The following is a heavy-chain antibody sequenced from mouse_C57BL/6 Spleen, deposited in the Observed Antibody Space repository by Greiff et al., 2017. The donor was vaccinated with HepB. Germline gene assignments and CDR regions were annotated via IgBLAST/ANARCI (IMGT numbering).Heavy chain of an antibody. CDR2: ISDGGSYT. V-gene: IGHV5-4*03. CDR3: ARDDGYLYYFDY. D-gene: IGHD2-3*01. J-gene: IGHJ2*01. CDR1: GFTFSSYA. Sequence: EVKLVESGGGLVKPGGSLKLSCAASGFTFSSYAMSWVRQTPEKRLEWVATISDGGSYTYYPDNVKGRFTISRANAKNNLYLQMSHLKSEDTAMYYCARDDGYLYYFDYWGQGTTLTVSS.